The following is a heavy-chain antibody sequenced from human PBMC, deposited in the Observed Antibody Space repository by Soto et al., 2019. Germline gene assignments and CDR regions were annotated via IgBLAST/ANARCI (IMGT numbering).Heavy chain of an antibody. D-gene: IGHD3-10*01. J-gene: IGHJ5*02. CDR3: ARAQPFEFHNWFDP. Sequence: QVQLQESGPGLVKSSETLSLTCTDTGGSISSYYWSWIRRPPGKGLEWIGHIYDSGSTNYNPSLESRVTISLDTSTNQFSLKFSSVTAADTAVYYCARAQPFEFHNWFDPWGQGTLVSVSA. CDR1: GGSISSYY. CDR2: IYDSGST. V-gene: IGHV4-59*13.